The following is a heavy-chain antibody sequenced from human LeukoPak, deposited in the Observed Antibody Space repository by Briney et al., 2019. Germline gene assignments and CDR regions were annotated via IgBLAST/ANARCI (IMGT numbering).Heavy chain of an antibody. CDR2: IKQDGSEK. V-gene: IGHV3-7*03. Sequence: PGGSLRLSCAASGFTFSSYWMSWVRQAPGKGLEWVANIKQDGSEKYYVDSVKGRFTISRDNAKNSLYLQMNSLRAEDTAVYYCARGSRSIWAMVREYYYYYYMDVWGKGTTVTISS. D-gene: IGHD3-10*01. CDR3: ARGSRSIWAMVREYYYYYYMDV. J-gene: IGHJ6*03. CDR1: GFTFSSYW.